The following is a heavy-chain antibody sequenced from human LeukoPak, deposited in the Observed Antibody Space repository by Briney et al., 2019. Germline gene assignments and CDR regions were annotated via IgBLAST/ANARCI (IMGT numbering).Heavy chain of an antibody. J-gene: IGHJ4*02. Sequence: GGSLRLSCAASGFTFSSYEMNWVRQAPGKGLEWVSYISSSGSTIYYADSVKGRFTISRDNAKNSLYLQMNSLRAEDTAVYYCARLLWFGEFLPGQDFDYWGQGTLVTVSS. V-gene: IGHV3-48*03. CDR1: GFTFSSYE. D-gene: IGHD3-10*01. CDR2: ISSSGSTI. CDR3: ARLLWFGEFLPGQDFDY.